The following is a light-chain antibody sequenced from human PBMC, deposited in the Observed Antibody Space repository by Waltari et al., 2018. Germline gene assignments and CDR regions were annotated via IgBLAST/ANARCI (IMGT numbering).Light chain of an antibody. CDR2: YDS. CDR3: QVWDDSNNSGV. J-gene: IGLJ2*01. CDR1: KLESKS. Sequence: SYVLTQTPSVSLAPGQTAIITCGGDKLESKSVTGYQLQPGQAPVLVMFYDSDRPPGIPDRFSGSNSGNTATLTISRVEDDDETDYFCQVWDDSNNSGVFGGGTKLTVL. V-gene: IGLV3-21*04.